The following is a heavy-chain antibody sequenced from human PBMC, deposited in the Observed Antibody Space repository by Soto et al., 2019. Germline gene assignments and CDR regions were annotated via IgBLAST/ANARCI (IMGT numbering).Heavy chain of an antibody. CDR2: INTNTGNP. D-gene: IGHD6-19*01. V-gene: IGHV7-4-1*01. J-gene: IGHJ5*02. CDR3: AREVAVAGTPSWFDP. Sequence: GASVKVSCKASGYTFTSYAMNWVRQAPGQGLEWMGWINTNTGNPTYAQGFTGRFVFSLDTSVSTAYLQICSLKAEDTAVYYCAREVAVAGTPSWFDPWGQGTLVTVSS. CDR1: GYTFTSYA.